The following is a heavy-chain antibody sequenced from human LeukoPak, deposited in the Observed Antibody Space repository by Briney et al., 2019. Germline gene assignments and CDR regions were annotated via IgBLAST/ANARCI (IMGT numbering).Heavy chain of an antibody. CDR1: GFTFSSYD. Sequence: GGSLRLSCAASGFTFSSYDMHWVRQATGKGLEWVSAIGTAGDTYYPGSVKGRFTISRQNAKNSLYLQMNSLRAGDTAVYYCTRVGDSSGSYDYWGQGTLVTVSS. V-gene: IGHV3-13*01. D-gene: IGHD3-22*01. CDR3: TRVGDSSGSYDY. CDR2: IGTAGDT. J-gene: IGHJ4*02.